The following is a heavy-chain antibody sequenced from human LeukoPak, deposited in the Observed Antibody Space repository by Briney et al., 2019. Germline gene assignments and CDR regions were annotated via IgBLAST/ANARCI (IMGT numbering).Heavy chain of an antibody. CDR3: ARGSGWYTGGYYFDY. D-gene: IGHD6-19*01. CDR1: GGSISSYY. J-gene: IGHJ4*02. CDR2: IYYSGST. V-gene: IGHV4-59*01. Sequence: PSETLSLTCTVSGGSISSYYWSWIRQPPGKGLEWIGYIYYSGSTNYNPSLKSRVTISVDTSKNQFSLKLSSVTAADTAVYYCARGSGWYTGGYYFDYWGQGTLVTVPS.